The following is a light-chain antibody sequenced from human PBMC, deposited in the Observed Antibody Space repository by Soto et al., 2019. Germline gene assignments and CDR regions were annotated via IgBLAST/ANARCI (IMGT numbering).Light chain of an antibody. Sequence: EIVLTQSPATLSLSPWERATFSCRASQSVSSYLAWYQQKPGQAPRLLIYDASNRATGIPARFSGSGSGTDFTLTSSSLEPEDLAVYYCQQRSNWPRTFGQGTKVDI. J-gene: IGKJ1*01. CDR1: QSVSSY. CDR3: QQRSNWPRT. V-gene: IGKV3-11*01. CDR2: DAS.